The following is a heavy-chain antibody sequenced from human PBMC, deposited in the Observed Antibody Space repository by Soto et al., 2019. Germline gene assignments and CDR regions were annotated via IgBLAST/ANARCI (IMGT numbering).Heavy chain of an antibody. CDR1: GYSFTSYW. CDR2: IYPGDSDT. J-gene: IGHJ6*02. V-gene: IGHV5-51*01. D-gene: IGHD6-13*01. Sequence: GESLKISCKGSGYSFTSYWIGWVRQMPGKGLEWMGIIYPGDSDTRYSPSFQGQATISADKSISTAYLQWSSLKASDTAMYYCSRIAAAGGAVGYYYGMDVWGQGTTVTVSS. CDR3: SRIAAAGGAVGYYYGMDV.